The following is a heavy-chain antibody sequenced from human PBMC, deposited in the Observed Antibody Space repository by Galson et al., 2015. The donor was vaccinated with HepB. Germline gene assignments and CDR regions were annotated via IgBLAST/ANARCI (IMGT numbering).Heavy chain of an antibody. Sequence: SVKVSCKASGYTFTSYYMHWVRQAPGQGLEWMGIINPSGGSTSCAQKFQGRVTMTRDTSTSTVYMELSSLKTEDTAVYYCTTGYCSSTSCHKSSYFDYWGQGTLVTVSS. CDR2: INPSGGST. D-gene: IGHD2-2*02. J-gene: IGHJ4*02. CDR3: TTGYCSSTSCHKSSYFDY. V-gene: IGHV1-46*01. CDR1: GYTFTSYY.